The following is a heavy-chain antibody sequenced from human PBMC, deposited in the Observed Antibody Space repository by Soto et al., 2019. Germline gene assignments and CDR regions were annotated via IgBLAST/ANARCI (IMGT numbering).Heavy chain of an antibody. CDR1: GGSISSYY. Sequence: SETLSLTCTVSGGSISSYYWSWIRQPPGKGLEWIGYIYYSGSTNYNPSLKSRVTISVDTSKNQFSLKLSSVTAADTAVYYCARDKRLRRYYYYGMDVWGQGTTVTVSS. CDR3: ARDKRLRRYYYYGMDV. CDR2: IYYSGST. D-gene: IGHD5-12*01. V-gene: IGHV4-59*01. J-gene: IGHJ6*02.